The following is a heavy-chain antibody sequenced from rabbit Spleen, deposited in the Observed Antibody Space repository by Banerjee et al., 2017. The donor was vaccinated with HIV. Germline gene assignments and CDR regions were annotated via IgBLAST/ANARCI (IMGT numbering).Heavy chain of an antibody. V-gene: IGHV1S45*01. CDR3: ARGYSSGYAGYVDTAPFYYGMDL. CDR2: IYSDSGNT. D-gene: IGHD7-1*01. CDR1: GIDFSSDG. Sequence: QEQLQESGGGLFQPGGSLTLTCKASGIDFSSDGIIWVRQAPGKGLEWIGCIYSDSGNTYFANWAKGRFTISKTSSTTVTLQMTSLTAADAATYFCARGYSSGYAGYVDTAPFYYGMDLWGQGTLVTVS. J-gene: IGHJ6*01.